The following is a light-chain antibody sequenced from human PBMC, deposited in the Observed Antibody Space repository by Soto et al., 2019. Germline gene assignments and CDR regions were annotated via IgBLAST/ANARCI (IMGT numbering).Light chain of an antibody. J-gene: IGKJ1*01. V-gene: IGKV1-5*01. CDR1: QDIGGR. CDR3: QQYETFSGT. Sequence: DIQMTQSPSSVSAYVGDRITITCRASQDIGGRLAWYQQKPGEAPKLLIYDASALPRGVPSRFSGSGSGTKFTLTIASLQPDDFATYYCQQYETFSGTFGPGTKVDNK. CDR2: DAS.